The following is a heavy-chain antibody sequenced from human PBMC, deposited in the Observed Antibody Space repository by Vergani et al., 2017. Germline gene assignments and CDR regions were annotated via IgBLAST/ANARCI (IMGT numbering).Heavy chain of an antibody. D-gene: IGHD3-10*01. V-gene: IGHV3-9*02. J-gene: IGHJ5*02. CDR1: GFTSAGYA. CDR3: AKDLGTSAGGGWFDP. Sequence: EVQLEESGGGLVLPGRSLRLSCVASGFTSAGYAMPWVRQAPGKGLGWVSGISWNSNSIGYADSVKGRFTISRDNAKNSLYLQMNSLRAEDTALYYCAKDLGTSAGGGWFDPWGQGTLVTVSS. CDR2: ISWNSNSI.